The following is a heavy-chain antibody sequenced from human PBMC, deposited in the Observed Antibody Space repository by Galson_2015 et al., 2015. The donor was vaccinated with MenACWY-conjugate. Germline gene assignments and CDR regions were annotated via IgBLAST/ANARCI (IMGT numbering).Heavy chain of an antibody. V-gene: IGHV1-18*01. CDR3: ARTQAGTAAGNIVDY. Sequence: SVKVSCKASGYTFTSYGISWVRQAPGQGLEWMGWISAYNGNTNYAQKLQDRVTMTTDTSTSTAYMELRSLRSDDTAVYYCARTQAGTAAGNIVDYWGQGTLVTVSS. D-gene: IGHD6-13*01. J-gene: IGHJ4*02. CDR1: GYTFTSYG. CDR2: ISAYNGNT.